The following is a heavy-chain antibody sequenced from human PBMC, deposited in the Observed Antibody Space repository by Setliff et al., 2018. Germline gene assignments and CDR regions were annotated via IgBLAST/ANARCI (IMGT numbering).Heavy chain of an antibody. D-gene: IGHD4-17*01. CDR1: GASFSGSY. V-gene: IGHV4-34*01. CDR3: ARVRNDYPYYIDS. Sequence: SETLSLTCAVYGASFSGSYCSWIRQSPGKGLEWIGEINHTGSPNWIGEINHSGRTDYNPSLQSRVSISLDTSQSQFSLRLSSVTAADTALYFCARVRNDYPYYIDSWGQGTLVTVSS. J-gene: IGHJ4*02. CDR2: INHTGSPNWIGEINHSGRT.